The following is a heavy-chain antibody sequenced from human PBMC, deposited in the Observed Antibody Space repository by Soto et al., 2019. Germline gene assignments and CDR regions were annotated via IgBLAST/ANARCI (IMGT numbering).Heavy chain of an antibody. CDR3: ARRESVTGAPFDF. D-gene: IGHD6-19*01. J-gene: IGHJ4*02. CDR2: ISPDGSDF. Sequence: PGESLKISCKGSGYIFTNYWIGWVRQTSDQGLEWLAVISPDGSDFRYNPSFQGQVTISVDKSITTAYLQWSSLKASDSAIYYCARRESVTGAPFDFWGQGTLVTVSS. CDR1: GYIFTNYW. V-gene: IGHV5-51*01.